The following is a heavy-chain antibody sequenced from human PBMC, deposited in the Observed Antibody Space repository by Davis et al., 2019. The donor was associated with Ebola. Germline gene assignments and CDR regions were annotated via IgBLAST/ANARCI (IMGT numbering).Heavy chain of an antibody. CDR2: VILKSGAT. D-gene: IGHD4-11*01. J-gene: IGHJ4*02. CDR3: ARGHNYAHEY. CDR1: GYTFTDYN. V-gene: IGHV1-2*06. Sequence: ASVKVSCKASGYTFTDYNIHWMRPAPGQGLEWLGRVILKSGATNYAQKFQGRVTMTRDTSISTVYMELSSLRYDETADYYCARGHNYAHEYWGQGTLVTVSS.